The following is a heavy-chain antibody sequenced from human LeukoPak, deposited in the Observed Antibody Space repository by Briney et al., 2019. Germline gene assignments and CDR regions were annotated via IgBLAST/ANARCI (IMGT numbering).Heavy chain of an antibody. J-gene: IGHJ4*02. Sequence: GGSLRLSCAASGFTFSSYGMHWVRQAPGKGLEWVAVISYDGNNKYYADAVKGRFTISRDNSKNTLYLQMNSLRAEDTAVYYCAKGLRWSLYYWGQGTLVTVSS. CDR2: ISYDGNNK. CDR1: GFTFSSYG. V-gene: IGHV3-30*18. D-gene: IGHD4-23*01. CDR3: AKGLRWSLYY.